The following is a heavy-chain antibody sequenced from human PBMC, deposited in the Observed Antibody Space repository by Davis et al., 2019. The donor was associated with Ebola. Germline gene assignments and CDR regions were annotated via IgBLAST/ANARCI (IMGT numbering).Heavy chain of an antibody. D-gene: IGHD2/OR15-2a*01. CDR3: ARGNGNYYLNAFDI. CDR2: ISSSDSYI. Sequence: GESLKISCAASGSTFSIDNIHWVRQAPGKGLEWVSSISSSDSYIFYADSVKGRFTISRDNAKKSLYLQMNTLRAEDTAVYYCARGNGNYYLNAFDIWGQGTMVTVSS. CDR1: GSTFSIDN. J-gene: IGHJ3*02. V-gene: IGHV3-21*01.